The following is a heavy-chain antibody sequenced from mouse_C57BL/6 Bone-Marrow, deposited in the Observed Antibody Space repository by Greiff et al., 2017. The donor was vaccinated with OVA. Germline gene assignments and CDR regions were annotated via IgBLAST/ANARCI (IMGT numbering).Heavy chain of an antibody. CDR2: IDPSDSYT. CDR3: ARCG. V-gene: IGHV1-50*01. CDR1: GYTFTSYW. Sequence: VQLQQPGAELVRPGTSVKLSCKASGYTFTSYWMQWVKQRPGQGLEWIGEIDPSDSYTNYNQKFKGKATLTVDTSSSTAYMQLSSLTSEDSAVYYCARCGWGQGTTLTVSS. J-gene: IGHJ2*01.